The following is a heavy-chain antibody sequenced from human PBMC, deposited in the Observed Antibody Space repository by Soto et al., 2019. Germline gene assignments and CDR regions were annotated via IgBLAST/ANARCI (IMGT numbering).Heavy chain of an antibody. CDR1: GGTFSSYA. J-gene: IGHJ3*02. CDR3: ARGGLPAAPRIDAFDI. CDR2: IIPIFGTA. V-gene: IGHV1-69*01. D-gene: IGHD6-13*01. Sequence: QVQLVQSGAEVKKPGSSVKVSCKASGGTFSSYAISWVRQAPGQGLEWMGGIIPIFGTANYAQKFQGRVTITADESTSTAYMELSSLRSEDTAVYYCARGGLPAAPRIDAFDIWGQGTMVTVSS.